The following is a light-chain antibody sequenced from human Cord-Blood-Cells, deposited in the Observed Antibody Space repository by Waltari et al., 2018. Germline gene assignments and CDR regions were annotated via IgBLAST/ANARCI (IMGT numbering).Light chain of an antibody. V-gene: IGLV2-14*01. CDR2: DVS. J-gene: IGLJ1*01. CDR3: SSYTSSSPYV. Sequence: QSALTQPAPVSGSPGQSFTISCTGTSSDGGGSTYVPWYQQHPGKAPKLMIYDVSKRPSGVSNRFSGSKSGNTASLTISGLQAEDEADYYCSSYTSSSPYVFGTGTKVTVL. CDR1: SSDGGGSTY.